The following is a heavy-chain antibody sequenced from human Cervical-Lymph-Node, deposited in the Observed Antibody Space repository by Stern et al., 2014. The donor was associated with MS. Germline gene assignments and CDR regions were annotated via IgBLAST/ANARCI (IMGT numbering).Heavy chain of an antibody. D-gene: IGHD5-24*01. CDR1: GFTFSSYG. CDR2: ARYDGRTE. CDR3: ARGHIPYAYNDLFDY. V-gene: IGHV3-33*01. J-gene: IGHJ4*02. Sequence: QLVQSGGGVVQPGTSLRLSCAASGFTFSSYGMHWVRQAPGKGLEWVGLARYDGRTEYYQNSVQGRFTISTDTSKNTLSLQMNSLTAEDTAVYYCARGHIPYAYNDLFDYWGQGTLVTVSS.